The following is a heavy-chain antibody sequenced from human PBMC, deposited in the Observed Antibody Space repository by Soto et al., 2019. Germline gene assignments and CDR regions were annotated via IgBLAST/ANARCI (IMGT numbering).Heavy chain of an antibody. CDR1: GGSISSGGYY. V-gene: IGHV4-31*03. J-gene: IGHJ6*02. CDR2: IYYSGST. D-gene: IGHD4-17*01. Sequence: SETLSLTCTVSGGSISSGGYYWSWIRQHPGKGLEWIGYIYYSGSTYYNPSLKSRVTISVDTSKNQFSLKLSSVTAADTAVYYCARDRIKDYGGRYYYYGMDVWGQGTTVTVSS. CDR3: ARDRIKDYGGRYYYYGMDV.